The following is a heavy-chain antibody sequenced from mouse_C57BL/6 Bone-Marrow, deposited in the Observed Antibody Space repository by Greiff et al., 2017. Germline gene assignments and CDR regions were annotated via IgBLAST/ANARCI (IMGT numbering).Heavy chain of an antibody. CDR1: GFTFSSYG. CDR3: ARGRGTNY. CDR2: ISSGGSYT. D-gene: IGHD3-3*01. J-gene: IGHJ2*01. Sequence: EVMLVESGGDLVKPGGSLKLSCAASGFTFSSYGMSWVRQTPDKRLEWVATISSGGSYTYYPDSVKGRFTISRYNAKNTLYLQMSSLKSEDTAMYYCARGRGTNYWGQGTTLTVSS. V-gene: IGHV5-6*01.